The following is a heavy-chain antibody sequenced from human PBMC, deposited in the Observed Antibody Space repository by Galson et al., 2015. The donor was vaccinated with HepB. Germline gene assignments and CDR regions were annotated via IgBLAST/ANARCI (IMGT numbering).Heavy chain of an antibody. J-gene: IGHJ4*02. CDR3: ARDLELRYFNLLRQGY. CDR2: ISSDGNNK. V-gene: IGHV3-30*04. CDR1: GFTFSRYA. D-gene: IGHD3-9*01. Sequence: SLRLSCAASGFTFSRYAMHWVRQAPGKGLEWVAVISSDGNNKYYADSVKGRFTISRDNSRNTLYLQMNSLRAEDTAVYYCARDLELRYFNLLRQGYWGQGTLVTVSS.